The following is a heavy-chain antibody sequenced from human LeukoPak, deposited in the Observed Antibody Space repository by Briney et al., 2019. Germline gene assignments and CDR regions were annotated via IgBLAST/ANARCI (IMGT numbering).Heavy chain of an antibody. D-gene: IGHD3-3*01. CDR1: GYTFTGYY. CDR3: ARTTIFGVVTPDY. Sequence: ASVKVSCKASGYTFTGYYMHWVRQAPGQGLEWMGWISAYNGNTNYAQKLQGRVTMTTDTSTSTAYMELRSLRSDDTAVYYCARTTIFGVVTPDYWGQGTLVTVSS. J-gene: IGHJ4*02. CDR2: ISAYNGNT. V-gene: IGHV1-18*04.